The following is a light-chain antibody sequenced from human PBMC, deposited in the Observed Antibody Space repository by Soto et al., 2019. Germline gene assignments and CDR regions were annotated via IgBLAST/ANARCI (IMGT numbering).Light chain of an antibody. J-gene: IGKJ4*01. CDR3: QQYNDWPLS. Sequence: IVMTQSPATLSVSPGERATLSCRASQSISSEVAWYRQKPGQPPTLILYGASTRAIGIRARFSGSGSGTEFTLTINSLQSEDFGTYYCQQYNDWPLSFVGGTKVEIK. V-gene: IGKV3-15*01. CDR2: GAS. CDR1: QSISSE.